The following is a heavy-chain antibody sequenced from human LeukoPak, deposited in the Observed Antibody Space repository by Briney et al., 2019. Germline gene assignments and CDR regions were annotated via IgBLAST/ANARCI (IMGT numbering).Heavy chain of an antibody. CDR3: AREDGIVGVTSAFDV. CDR2: ISSRSDYK. J-gene: IGHJ3*01. V-gene: IGHV3-21*01. CDR1: GVTFSTYS. Sequence: GGSLRLSCADSGVTFSTYSMNWVRQAPGKGLEWVSSISSRSDYKYYAVSVKGRFTISRDNAKNSLYLQMNSLGPGDTAVYYCAREDGIVGVTSAFDVWGQGTMATVSS. D-gene: IGHD1-26*01.